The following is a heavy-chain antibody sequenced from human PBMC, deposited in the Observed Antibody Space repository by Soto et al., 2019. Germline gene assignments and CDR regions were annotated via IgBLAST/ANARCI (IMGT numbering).Heavy chain of an antibody. CDR2: ISSSSSYI. J-gene: IGHJ2*01. CDR1: GFTFSSYS. D-gene: IGHD6-13*01. V-gene: IGHV3-21*01. Sequence: EVQLVESGGGLVKPGGSLRLSCAASGFTFSSYSMNWVRQAPGQGLEWVSSISSSSSYIYYADSVKGRFTISRDNAKNSLYLQMNGLRVEDTAVYYCARDWYSSSMVKYFDLWGRGTLVTVSS. CDR3: ARDWYSSSMVKYFDL.